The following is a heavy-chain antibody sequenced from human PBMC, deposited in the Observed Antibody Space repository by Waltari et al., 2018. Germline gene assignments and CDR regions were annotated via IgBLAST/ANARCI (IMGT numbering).Heavy chain of an antibody. CDR2: IIPILGIA. CDR1: GGNFSSYT. D-gene: IGHD3-22*01. J-gene: IGHJ3*02. CDR3: ARDPYYYDSSGGGRAFDI. Sequence: QVQLVQSGAEVKKPGSSVTVSCKASGGNFSSYTISWVHQAPGQGLEWIGRIIPILGIANYAQKFQGRVTITADKSTSTAYMELSSLRSEDTAVYYCARDPYYYDSSGGGRAFDIWGQGTMVTVSS. V-gene: IGHV1-69*08.